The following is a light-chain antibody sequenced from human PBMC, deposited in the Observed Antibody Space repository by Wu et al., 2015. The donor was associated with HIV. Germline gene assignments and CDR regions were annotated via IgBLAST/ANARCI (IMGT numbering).Light chain of an antibody. V-gene: IGKV3-15*01. CDR1: QSVDTN. J-gene: IGKJ1*01. CDR2: GAS. CDR3: QHYYNLPPWT. Sequence: EIVLTQSPAKMSVSPGETATLSCRASQSVDTNLAWYQQKPGQAPRLLIYGASTRAAGMPGRFSGSGSETEFTLTITTIQSEDVALYYCQHYYNLPPWTFGQGTKVEI.